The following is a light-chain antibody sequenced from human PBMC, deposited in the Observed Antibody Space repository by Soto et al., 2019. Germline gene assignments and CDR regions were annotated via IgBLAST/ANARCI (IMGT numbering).Light chain of an antibody. Sequence: EVVMTESRATLSVSPGERATLSCRSSQSVSSNLAWYQQKPGQAPRLLIYGASTRATGIPARFSGSGSGTEFTLTISSLQSEDFAVYYCQQYNNWPPITFGQGTLPEI. CDR2: GAS. CDR3: QQYNNWPPIT. CDR1: QSVSSN. J-gene: IGKJ5*01. V-gene: IGKV3-15*01.